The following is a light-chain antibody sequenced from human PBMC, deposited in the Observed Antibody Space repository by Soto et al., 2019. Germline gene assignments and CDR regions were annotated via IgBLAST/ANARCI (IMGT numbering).Light chain of an antibody. CDR1: QGISNY. V-gene: IGKV1-27*01. CDR3: QNYNSAPLT. Sequence: DIQMTQSPSSLSASVGDRVTITCRASQGISNYLAWYQQKPGKVPKLLIYGASTLQTGVTSRFSGSGSGIDITLSISGLEPEDIATYNCQNYNSAPLTFGGGTKVEIK. CDR2: GAS. J-gene: IGKJ4*01.